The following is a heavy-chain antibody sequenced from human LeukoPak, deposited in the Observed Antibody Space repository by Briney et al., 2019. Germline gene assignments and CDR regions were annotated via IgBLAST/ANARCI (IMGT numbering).Heavy chain of an antibody. CDR3: ARVGTDDYSNYGVRFFSDYGMDV. D-gene: IGHD4-11*01. Sequence: PSETLSLTCTVSGGSISSSSYIWDWVRQPPGKGLEWIGTIYYSGSTYYNPSLKSRVTISVDTSKNQFSLKLSSVTAADTAVYYCARVGTDDYSNYGVRFFSDYGMDVWGQGTTVTVSS. CDR2: IYYSGST. V-gene: IGHV4-39*07. CDR1: GGSISSSSYI. J-gene: IGHJ6*02.